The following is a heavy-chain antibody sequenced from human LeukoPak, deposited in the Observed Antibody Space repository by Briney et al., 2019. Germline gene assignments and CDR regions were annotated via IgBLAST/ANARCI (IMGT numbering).Heavy chain of an antibody. D-gene: IGHD5-18*01. J-gene: IGHJ6*02. CDR1: GGTFSSYA. V-gene: IGHV1-69*04. CDR2: IIPILGIA. CDR3: ARDKVDTAMVGYYGMDV. Sequence: SVKVSCKASGGTFSSYAISWVRQAPGQGLEWMGRIIPILGIASYAQKFQGRVTNTADKSTSTAYMELSSLRSEDTAVYYCARDKVDTAMVGYYGMDVWGQGTTVTVSS.